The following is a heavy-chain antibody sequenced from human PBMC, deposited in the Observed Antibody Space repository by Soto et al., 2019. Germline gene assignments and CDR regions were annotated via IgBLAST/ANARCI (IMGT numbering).Heavy chain of an antibody. CDR2: IIPIFGTA. Sequence: QVQMVQSGAEVKKPGSSVKVSCKASGGTFSSYAISWVRQAPGQGLEWMGGIIPIFGTANYAQKFQGRVTITADESTSTAYMELSTLRSEDTAVYYCARVPGGQLVSGWFAPWGQGTLVTVSS. J-gene: IGHJ5*02. CDR1: GGTFSSYA. V-gene: IGHV1-69*01. CDR3: ARVPGGQLVSGWFAP. D-gene: IGHD6-6*01.